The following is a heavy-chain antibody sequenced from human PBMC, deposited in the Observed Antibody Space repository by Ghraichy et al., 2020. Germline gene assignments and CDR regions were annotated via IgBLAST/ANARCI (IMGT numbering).Heavy chain of an antibody. V-gene: IGHV3-21*01. Sequence: GGSLRLSCAASGFTFSSYSMNWVRQAPGKGLEWVSSISSSSSYIYYADSVKGRFTISRDNAKNSLYLQMNSLRAEDTAVYYCARDGDSGYDLELGALDYWGQGTLVTVSS. D-gene: IGHD5-12*01. J-gene: IGHJ4*02. CDR1: GFTFSSYS. CDR3: ARDGDSGYDLELGALDY. CDR2: ISSSSSYI.